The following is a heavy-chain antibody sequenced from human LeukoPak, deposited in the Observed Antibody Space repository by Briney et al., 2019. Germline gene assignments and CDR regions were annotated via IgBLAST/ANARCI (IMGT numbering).Heavy chain of an antibody. D-gene: IGHD2/OR15-2a*01. CDR3: AGTTTTVAFDI. J-gene: IGHJ3*02. CDR2: IYTSGST. CDR1: GGSISSYY. Sequence: SETLSLTCTVSGGSISSYYWSWIRQPAGKGLEWIGRIYTSGSTNCNPSLKSRVTMSVDTSKNHFSLKLSSVTAADTAVYYCAGTTTTVAFDIWGQGTMVTVSS. V-gene: IGHV4-4*07.